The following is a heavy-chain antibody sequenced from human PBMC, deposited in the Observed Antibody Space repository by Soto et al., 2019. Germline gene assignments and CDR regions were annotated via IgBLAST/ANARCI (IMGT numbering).Heavy chain of an antibody. CDR1: GYSISSGYY. D-gene: IGHD3-3*01. CDR2: IYHSGST. Sequence: SETLFLTCAVSGYSISSGYYWGCIRQPPGKGLEWIGSIYHSGSTYYNPSLKSRVTIPVDTSKNQFSLKLSSVTAADTAVYYCARADRKLRFLEWLFPTPFDYWGQGALVTVSS. V-gene: IGHV4-38-2*01. CDR3: ARADRKLRFLEWLFPTPFDY. J-gene: IGHJ4*02.